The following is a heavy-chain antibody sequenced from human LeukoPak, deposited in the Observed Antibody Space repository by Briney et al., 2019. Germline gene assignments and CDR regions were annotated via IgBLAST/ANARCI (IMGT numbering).Heavy chain of an antibody. J-gene: IGHJ5*02. CDR2: INPYSGGT. V-gene: IGHV1-2*02. CDR1: GYSFTGHY. Sequence: ASVKVSCKTSGYSFTGHYIRWVRQAPGQGLEWMGWINPYSGGTDYAQKFQGRVTMTGDTSKRTADMELRGLTPNDTAVYYCARMDGSGSYFGVNWLDPWARAPWSPSRQ. D-gene: IGHD3-10*01. CDR3: ARMDGSGSYFGVNWLDP.